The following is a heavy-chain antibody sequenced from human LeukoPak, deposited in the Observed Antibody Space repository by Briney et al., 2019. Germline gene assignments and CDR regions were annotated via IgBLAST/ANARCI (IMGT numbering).Heavy chain of an antibody. V-gene: IGHV3-74*01. CDR3: AREFLWFGELLHNPLDY. J-gene: IGHJ4*02. Sequence: PGGSLRLSCAASGFTFSSYWMHWVRQAPGKGLVWVSRIYSDGSSTSYADSVKGRFTISRDNAKNSLYLQMNSLRAEDTAVYYCAREFLWFGELLHNPLDYWGQGTLVTVSS. D-gene: IGHD3-10*01. CDR2: IYSDGSST. CDR1: GFTFSSYW.